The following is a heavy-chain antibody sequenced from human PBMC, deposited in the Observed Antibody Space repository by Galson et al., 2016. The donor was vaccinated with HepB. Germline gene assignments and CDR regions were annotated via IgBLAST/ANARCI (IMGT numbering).Heavy chain of an antibody. Sequence: SLRLSCAASGFSFTNFALSWVRQAPGKGLEWISTLSLSANSAAYADSVRGRFTISKDTSKNTLYLQMNSLRVEDTAIYYCAKVKSGFTYFDSWGQGTLVTVSS. CDR2: LSLSANSA. V-gene: IGHV3-23*01. J-gene: IGHJ4*02. CDR3: AKVKSGFTYFDS. D-gene: IGHD3-3*01. CDR1: GFSFTNFA.